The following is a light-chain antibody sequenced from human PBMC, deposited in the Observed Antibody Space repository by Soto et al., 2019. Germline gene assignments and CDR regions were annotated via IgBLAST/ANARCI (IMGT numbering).Light chain of an antibody. CDR1: QCISTY. CDR2: AAS. Sequence: TGSPSSLPASVGDRVTITCRASQCISTYLNWYQQKPGKAPKLMIYAASILHTGVPSRFIGRESATDFTLISSSQQREDVVTYYCQHSDSRRWTFGPGTKV. V-gene: IGKV1-39*01. CDR3: QHSDSRRWT. J-gene: IGKJ1*01.